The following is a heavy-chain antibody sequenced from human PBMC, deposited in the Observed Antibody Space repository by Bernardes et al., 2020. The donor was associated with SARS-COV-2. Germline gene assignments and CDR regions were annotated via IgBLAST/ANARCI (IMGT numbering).Heavy chain of an antibody. Sequence: ASVKVSCKASGYTFTSYGISWVRQAPGQGLEWMGWISAYNGNTNYAQKLQGRVTMTTDTSTSTAYMELRSLRSDDTAVYYCARVGYSYGYLMDYYYYYYGMDVWGQGTTVTVSS. D-gene: IGHD5-18*01. J-gene: IGHJ6*02. V-gene: IGHV1-18*01. CDR3: ARVGYSYGYLMDYYYYYYGMDV. CDR2: ISAYNGNT. CDR1: GYTFTSYG.